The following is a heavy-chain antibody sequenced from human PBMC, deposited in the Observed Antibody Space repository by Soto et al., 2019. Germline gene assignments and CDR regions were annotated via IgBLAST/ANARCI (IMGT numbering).Heavy chain of an antibody. CDR2: IGGGGGDT. CDR3: AREIIAVAGKVDY. CDR1: GFSFSNYA. Sequence: EVQLLESGGGLVQPGGSLRLSCAASGFSFSNYAMSWVRQAPGKGLEWVSGIGGGGGDTYYADSVKGRFTISRDNAKNSLYLQMNSLRAEDTAVYYCAREIIAVAGKVDYWGQGTLVTVSS. D-gene: IGHD6-19*01. J-gene: IGHJ4*02. V-gene: IGHV3-23*01.